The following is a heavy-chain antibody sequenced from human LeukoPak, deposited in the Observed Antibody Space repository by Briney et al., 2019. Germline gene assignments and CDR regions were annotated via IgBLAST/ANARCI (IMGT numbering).Heavy chain of an antibody. J-gene: IGHJ4*02. CDR1: GFTVSSNY. V-gene: IGHV3-66*01. Sequence: GGSLRLSCAASGFTVSSNYMSWVRQAPGKGLEWVSVIYSGGSTYYADSVKGRFTISRDNSKNMLYLQMNSLRAEDTAVYYCASPLTYCGGDCYSYWGQGTLVTVSS. CDR3: ASPLTYCGGDCYSY. D-gene: IGHD2-21*02. CDR2: IYSGGST.